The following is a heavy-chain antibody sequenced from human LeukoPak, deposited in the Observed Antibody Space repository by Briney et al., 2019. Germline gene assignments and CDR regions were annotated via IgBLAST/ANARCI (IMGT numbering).Heavy chain of an antibody. D-gene: IGHD6-19*01. CDR3: ARDRRRIAVGGRWGNWFDP. J-gene: IGHJ5*02. CDR2: INPNSGGT. Sequence: ASVKVSCKASGYTFTGYYMHWVRQAPGQGLERTGWINPNSGGTNYAQKFQGRVTMTRDTSISTAYMELSRLRSDDTAVYYCARDRRRIAVGGRWGNWFDPWGQGTLVTVSS. CDR1: GYTFTGYY. V-gene: IGHV1-2*02.